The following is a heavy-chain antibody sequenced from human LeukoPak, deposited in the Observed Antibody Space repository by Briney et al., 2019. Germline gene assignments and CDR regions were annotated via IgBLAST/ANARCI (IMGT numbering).Heavy chain of an antibody. D-gene: IGHD3-22*01. CDR2: ISSSSSTI. V-gene: IGHV3-48*01. J-gene: IGHJ5*01. Sequence: PGGSLRLSCAASGFTFSSYSMNWVRQAPGKGLEWVSYISSSSSTIYYADSVKGRFTISRDNAKNTLNLQMKSLRAEDTAVYYCARVPYDGSGYYYDSWGQGTLVTVS. CDR3: ARVPYDGSGYYYDS. CDR1: GFTFSSYS.